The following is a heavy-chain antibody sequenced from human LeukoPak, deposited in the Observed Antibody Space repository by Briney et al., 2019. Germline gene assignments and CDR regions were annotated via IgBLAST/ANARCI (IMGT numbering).Heavy chain of an antibody. D-gene: IGHD2-2*01. Sequence: PGGSLRLSCAASGFTFSSYWMSWVRQAPGKGLEWVANIKQDGSEKYYVDSVKGRFTISRDNAKNSLYLQMNSLRAEDTAVYYCARVEDCSSTSCYYYYYYMDVWGKGTTVTVSS. V-gene: IGHV3-7*01. CDR2: IKQDGSEK. CDR3: ARVEDCSSTSCYYYYYYMDV. J-gene: IGHJ6*03. CDR1: GFTFSSYW.